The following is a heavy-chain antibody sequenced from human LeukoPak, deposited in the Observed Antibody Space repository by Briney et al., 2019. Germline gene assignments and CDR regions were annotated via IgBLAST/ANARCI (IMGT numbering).Heavy chain of an antibody. CDR2: IRRDATTT. CDR1: GFIFSSYW. CDR3: ARGPSYTSSWYGLDN. J-gene: IGHJ4*02. V-gene: IGHV3-74*01. Sequence: GGSLRLSCAASGFIFSSYWMHWVRQGPGKGLVWVSRIRRDATTTTYADSVKGRFTISRDNAKNTLYLQMNSLRGEDTAMYYCARGPSYTSSWYGLDNWGQGTLVTVSS. D-gene: IGHD6-13*01.